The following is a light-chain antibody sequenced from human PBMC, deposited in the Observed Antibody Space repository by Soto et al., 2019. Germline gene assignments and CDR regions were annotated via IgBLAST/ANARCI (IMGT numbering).Light chain of an antibody. CDR1: QRLANN. V-gene: IGKV3-15*01. CDR3: QQCYNWHPT. CDR2: DAD. J-gene: IGKJ1*01. Sequence: EIVMTHSPATLSVSPGESATLSCRASQRLANNVAWYQQTPGQAPRLLIYDADTRAPGVPDRFIGSGSGTGLAGAISSLQSEDFAVYYCQQCYNWHPTVGHGTKVDIK.